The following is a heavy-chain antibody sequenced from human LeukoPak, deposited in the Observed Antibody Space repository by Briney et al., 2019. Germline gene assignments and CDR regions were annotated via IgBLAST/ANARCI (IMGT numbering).Heavy chain of an antibody. Sequence: GGSLRLSCAASGFTFSSYGMRWVRQAPGKGLEWVAVISYDGSNKYYADSVKGRFTISRDNSKNTLYLQMNSLRAEDTAVYYCARDQRYFDWLLGSCLDYWGQGTLVTVSS. CDR3: ARDQRYFDWLLGSCLDY. V-gene: IGHV3-30*19. D-gene: IGHD3-9*01. J-gene: IGHJ4*02. CDR1: GFTFSSYG. CDR2: ISYDGSNK.